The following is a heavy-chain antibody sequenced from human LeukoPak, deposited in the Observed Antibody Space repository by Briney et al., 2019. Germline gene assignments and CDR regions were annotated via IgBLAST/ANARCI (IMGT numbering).Heavy chain of an antibody. D-gene: IGHD6-19*01. CDR3: ARKGEWLVRGYYYYMDV. Sequence: GGSLRLSCAASGFTFSSYCMSWVRQAPGKGLEWVANIKQDGSEKYYVDSVKGRFTISRDNAKNSLYLQMNSLRAEDTAVYYCARKGEWLVRGYYYYMDVWGKGTAVTVSS. V-gene: IGHV3-7*01. CDR2: IKQDGSEK. J-gene: IGHJ6*03. CDR1: GFTFSSYC.